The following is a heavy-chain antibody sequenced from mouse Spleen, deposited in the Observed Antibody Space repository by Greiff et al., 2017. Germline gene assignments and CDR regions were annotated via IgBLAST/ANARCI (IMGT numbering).Heavy chain of an antibody. CDR2: INPYNDGT. V-gene: IGHV1-14*01. Sequence: VQLQQSGPELVKPGASVKMSCKASGYTFTSYVMHWVKQKPGQGLEWIGYINPYNDGTKYNEKFKGKATLTSDKSSSTAYMELSSLTSEDSAVYYCANYYGSSYGWYFDVWGAGTTVTVSS. J-gene: IGHJ1*01. CDR1: GYTFTSYV. CDR3: ANYYGSSYGWYFDV. D-gene: IGHD1-1*01.